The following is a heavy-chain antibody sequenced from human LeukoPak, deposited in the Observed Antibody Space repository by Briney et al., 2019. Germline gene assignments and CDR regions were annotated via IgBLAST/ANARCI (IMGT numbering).Heavy chain of an antibody. Sequence: SETLSLTCTVSGGSISSYYWSWIRQPPGKGLEWIGHISDSGDTNYNPSLKSRITISVDPSKNQFSLKLSSVTAADTAVYYCARDSYYDSSGYFNDAFDMWGQGTMVTVSS. CDR1: GGSISSYY. J-gene: IGHJ3*02. CDR2: ISDSGDT. CDR3: ARDSYYDSSGYFNDAFDM. D-gene: IGHD3-22*01. V-gene: IGHV4-59*01.